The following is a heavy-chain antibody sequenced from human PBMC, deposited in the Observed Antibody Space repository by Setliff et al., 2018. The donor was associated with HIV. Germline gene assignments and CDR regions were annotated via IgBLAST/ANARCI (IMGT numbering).Heavy chain of an antibody. CDR3: ARGESTTWDLAEYFQH. J-gene: IGHJ1*01. CDR2: IYYTGST. D-gene: IGHD2-2*01. V-gene: IGHV4-31*03. CDR1: NASISRGGFY. Sequence: SETLSLTCTVSNASISRGGFYWSWVRQHPGKGLEWIGYIYYTGSTYYNPSLKSRVSISVDTSKNHFSLKLGFVTAADTAVYYCARGESTTWDLAEYFQHWGHGTLVTVSS.